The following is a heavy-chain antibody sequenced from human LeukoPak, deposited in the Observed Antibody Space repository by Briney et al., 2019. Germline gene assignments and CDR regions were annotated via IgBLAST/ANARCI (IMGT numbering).Heavy chain of an antibody. D-gene: IGHD2-2*01. CDR2: FIPILGTA. V-gene: IGHV1-69*13. CDR3: ARGLYCSSSTSCYDYGVDV. J-gene: IGHJ6*02. Sequence: SVKVSCKASGGSFRSYGLNWVRQAPGQGLEWMGGFIPILGTAKYAQKLQGRVTITADESTSTAYMELSSLRYEDTAVYYCARGLYCSSSTSCYDYGVDVWGQGTTVTVSS. CDR1: GGSFRSYG.